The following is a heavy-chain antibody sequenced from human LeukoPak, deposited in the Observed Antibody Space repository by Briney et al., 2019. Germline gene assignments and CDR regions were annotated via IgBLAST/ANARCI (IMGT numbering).Heavy chain of an antibody. D-gene: IGHD6-19*01. Sequence: SETLFLTCTVSGGSISSGGYYWSWIRQHPGKGLEWIGYIYYSGSTYYNPSLKSRVTISVDTSKNQFSLKLSSVTAADTAVYYCAREAVAVPSWFDPWGQGTLVTVSS. J-gene: IGHJ5*02. V-gene: IGHV4-31*03. CDR3: AREAVAVPSWFDP. CDR2: IYYSGST. CDR1: GGSISSGGYY.